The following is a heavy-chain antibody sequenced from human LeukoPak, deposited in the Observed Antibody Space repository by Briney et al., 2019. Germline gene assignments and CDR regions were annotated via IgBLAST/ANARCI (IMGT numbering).Heavy chain of an antibody. J-gene: IGHJ6*02. CDR1: GFTFSSYG. CDR3: ARDVLAVAGKDYYYYGMDV. Sequence: GSLILSCAASGFTFSSYGMHWVRQAPGKGLEWVAVIWYDGSNKYYADSVKGRFTISRDNSKNTLYLQMNSLRAEDTAVYYCARDVLAVAGKDYYYYGMDVWGQGTTVTVSS. D-gene: IGHD6-19*01. CDR2: IWYDGSNK. V-gene: IGHV3-33*01.